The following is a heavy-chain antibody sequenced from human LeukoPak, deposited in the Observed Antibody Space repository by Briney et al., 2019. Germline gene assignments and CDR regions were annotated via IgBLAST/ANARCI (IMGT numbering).Heavy chain of an antibody. CDR2: ISYGGSNK. Sequence: GGSLRPSCAASGFTFSNYGMHWVRQAPGKGLEWVAVISYGGSNKYYADSVKGRFTISRDNSKNTLYLQMNSLRAEDTAVYYCARDRGGSSSSYYYYGMDVWGQGTTVTVSS. CDR1: GFTFSNYG. D-gene: IGHD6-6*01. J-gene: IGHJ6*02. V-gene: IGHV3-30*03. CDR3: ARDRGGSSSSYYYYGMDV.